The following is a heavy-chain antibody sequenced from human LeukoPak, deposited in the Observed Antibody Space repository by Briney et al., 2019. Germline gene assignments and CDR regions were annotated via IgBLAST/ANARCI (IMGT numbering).Heavy chain of an antibody. V-gene: IGHV4-59*01. CDR1: GGSISSFY. D-gene: IGHD3-16*01. CDR3: ARVGAFGGEFDS. J-gene: IGHJ4*02. CDR2: IYYSGST. Sequence: SETLSLTCTVSGGSISSFYWSWLRQPPGKGLEWIGYIYYSGSTNYNPSLKSRVTISVDTSKNQFSLTLSPVTAADTAVYYCARVGAFGGEFDSWGQGTLVTVSS.